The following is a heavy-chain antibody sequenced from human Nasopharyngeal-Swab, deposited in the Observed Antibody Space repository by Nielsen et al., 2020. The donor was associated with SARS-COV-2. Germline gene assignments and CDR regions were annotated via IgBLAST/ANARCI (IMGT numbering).Heavy chain of an antibody. D-gene: IGHD6-19*01. Sequence: GESLKISCAASGFTFSSYAMHWVRQAPGKGLEWVAVIPYDGSNKYYADSVKGRFTISRDNSKNTLYLQMNSLRAEDTAVYYCARDRGIAVANNWFDPWGQGTLVTVSS. CDR3: ARDRGIAVANNWFDP. CDR1: GFTFSSYA. CDR2: IPYDGSNK. V-gene: IGHV3-30*04. J-gene: IGHJ5*02.